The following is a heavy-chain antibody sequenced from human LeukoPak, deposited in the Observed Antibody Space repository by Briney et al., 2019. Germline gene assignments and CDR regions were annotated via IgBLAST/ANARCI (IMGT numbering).Heavy chain of an antibody. V-gene: IGHV1-69*05. CDR2: IIPIGGTA. CDR1: GGTFSSYA. D-gene: IGHD3-22*01. Sequence: EASLTVSCKASGGTFSSYASSWFRQAPGQGLEWMGRIIPIGGTANYPPKMQGRVTIATDAATSTAYMELSSLRSEDTAVYYCARRYYDSSGYSYDDYWGQGTLVTVSS. CDR3: ARRYYDSSGYSYDDY. J-gene: IGHJ4*02.